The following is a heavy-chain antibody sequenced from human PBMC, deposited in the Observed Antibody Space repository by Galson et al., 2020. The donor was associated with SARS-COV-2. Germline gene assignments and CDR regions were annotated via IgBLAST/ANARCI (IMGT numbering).Heavy chain of an antibody. Sequence: TGGSLRLSCAASGFTFSGSAMHWVRQASGKGLEWVGRIRSKANSYATAYAASVKGRFTISRDDSKNTAYLQMNSLKTEDTAVYYCTRGSDYYDSSGYLLADYWGQGTLVTVSS. CDR1: GFTFSGSA. V-gene: IGHV3-73*01. D-gene: IGHD3-22*01. CDR3: TRGSDYYDSSGYLLADY. CDR2: IRSKANSYAT. J-gene: IGHJ4*02.